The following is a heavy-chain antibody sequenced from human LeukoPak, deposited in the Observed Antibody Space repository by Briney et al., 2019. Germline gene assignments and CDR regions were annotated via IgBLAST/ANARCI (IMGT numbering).Heavy chain of an antibody. D-gene: IGHD3-22*01. Sequence: PGGSLRPSCAASGFSFSNAWMSWVRQAPGKGLEWVSGINWNGGSKGYADSVKGRFTISRDNAKNSLYLQMNSLRAEDTALYYCARDLPQIEYWGQGTLVTVSS. V-gene: IGHV3-20*04. CDR3: ARDLPQIEY. CDR1: GFSFSNAW. J-gene: IGHJ4*02. CDR2: INWNGGSK.